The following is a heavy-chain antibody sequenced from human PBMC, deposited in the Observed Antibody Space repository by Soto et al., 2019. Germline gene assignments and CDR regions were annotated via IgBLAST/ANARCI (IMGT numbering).Heavy chain of an antibody. J-gene: IGHJ3*02. Sequence: PGGSLRLSCAASGFTFSSYWMSWVRQAPGKGLEWVANIKQDGSEKYYVDSVKGRFTISRDNAKNSLYLQMNSLRAEDTAVYYCARELGYCSGGSCYVDAFDIWGQGTMVTVSS. CDR3: ARELGYCSGGSCYVDAFDI. CDR1: GFTFSSYW. V-gene: IGHV3-7*01. D-gene: IGHD2-15*01. CDR2: IKQDGSEK.